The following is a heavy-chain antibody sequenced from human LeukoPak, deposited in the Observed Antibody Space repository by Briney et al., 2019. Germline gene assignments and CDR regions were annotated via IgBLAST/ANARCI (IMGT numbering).Heavy chain of an antibody. D-gene: IGHD3-22*01. Sequence: SETLSLSCSVSSGPMTDPCWSWFRQAPGKGFEWLGFIYPDGRIEYSPSLRSRATFSVATSKLEATVRLSSVTASGTAVYYCTREGYDRSGYFLDFWGQGTLVTVSS. V-gene: IGHV4-59*11. CDR3: TREGYDRSGYFLDF. CDR2: IYPDGRI. CDR1: SGPMTDPC. J-gene: IGHJ4*02.